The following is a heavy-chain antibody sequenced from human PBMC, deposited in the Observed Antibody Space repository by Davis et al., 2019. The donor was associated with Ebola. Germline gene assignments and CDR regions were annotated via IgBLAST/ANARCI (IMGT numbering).Heavy chain of an antibody. J-gene: IGHJ4*02. V-gene: IGHV1-69*13. CDR1: GDTFNNYV. D-gene: IGHD3-16*01. Sequence: AASVKVSCKASGDTFNNYVINWVRQAPGQGLQWVGGLIPIFGSATYAYIFQDRVTITADQSTNTAYMELSRLAPEDTAVYYCARKRQGGEWHFDSWGQGTLVTVAS. CDR3: ARKRQGGEWHFDS. CDR2: LIPIFGSA.